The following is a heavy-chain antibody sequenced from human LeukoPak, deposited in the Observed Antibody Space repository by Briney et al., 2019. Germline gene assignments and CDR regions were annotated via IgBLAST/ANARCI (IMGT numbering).Heavy chain of an antibody. Sequence: GASVKVSCKASGYTFTSYAMNWVRQAPGQGLEWMGWINTNTGNPTYAQGFTGRFVLSLDTSVSTAYLQISGLKAEDTAVYYCASVYCSITSCFSGLDYWGQGTLVTVSS. CDR3: ASVYCSITSCFSGLDY. J-gene: IGHJ4*02. D-gene: IGHD2-2*01. CDR1: GYTFTSYA. CDR2: INTNTGNP. V-gene: IGHV7-4-1*02.